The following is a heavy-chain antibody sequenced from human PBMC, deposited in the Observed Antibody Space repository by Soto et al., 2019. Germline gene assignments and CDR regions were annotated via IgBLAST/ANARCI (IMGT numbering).Heavy chain of an antibody. V-gene: IGHV1-8*01. CDR3: ASTMVRGGGDAFDI. D-gene: IGHD3-10*01. Sequence: QVQLVQSGAEVKKPGASVKVSCKASGYTFTSYDINWVRQATGQGLEWMGWMNPNSGNTRYAQKFQGRVTMTRNTSISTAYMELSSLRSEDTAVYYCASTMVRGGGDAFDIWGQGTMVTVSS. J-gene: IGHJ3*02. CDR2: MNPNSGNT. CDR1: GYTFTSYD.